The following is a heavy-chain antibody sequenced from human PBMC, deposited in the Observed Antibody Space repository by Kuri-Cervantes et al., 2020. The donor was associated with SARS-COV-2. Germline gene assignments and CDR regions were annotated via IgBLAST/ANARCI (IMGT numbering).Heavy chain of an antibody. V-gene: IGHV3-33*01. CDR2: IWYDGSNK. CDR3: ARSPLWRFPSVYYFDY. CDR1: GFTFSSYG. J-gene: IGHJ4*02. D-gene: IGHD1-1*01. Sequence: GGSLRLSCAASGFTFSSYGMHWVRQAPGKGLEWVAVIWYDGSNKYYADSVKGRFTISRDNSKNTLYLQMNSLRAEDTAVYYCARSPLWRFPSVYYFDYWGQGTLVTVSS.